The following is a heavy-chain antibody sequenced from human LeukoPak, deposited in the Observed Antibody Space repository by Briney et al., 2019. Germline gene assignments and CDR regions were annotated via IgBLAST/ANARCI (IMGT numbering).Heavy chain of an antibody. CDR1: GFTFDDCG. J-gene: IGHJ4*02. CDR3: ARDAFSRDGLI. D-gene: IGHD5-24*01. Sequence: GPGGSLRLYCAASGFTFDDCGMSWVRHAPGKGLEWVSGINWNGGSTSYADSEKGLFTNSRDNAKNSLYLQMNSLRAEDTALYYCARDAFSRDGLIWGQGPLVSVS. CDR2: INWNGGST. V-gene: IGHV3-20*04.